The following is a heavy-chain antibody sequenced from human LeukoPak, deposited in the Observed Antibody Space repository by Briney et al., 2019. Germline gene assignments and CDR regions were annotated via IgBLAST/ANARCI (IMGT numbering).Heavy chain of an antibody. J-gene: IGHJ3*02. CDR1: GGSISSSSYY. CDR3: ARDPIYCSGGSCYAFDI. Sequence: SETLSLTCTVSGGSISSSSYYWGWIRQPPGKGLEWIGSIYYSGSTYYNPSLKSRVTMSVDTSKNQFSLKLSSVTAADTAVYYCARDPIYCSGGSCYAFDIWGQGTMVTVSS. CDR2: IYYSGST. D-gene: IGHD2-15*01. V-gene: IGHV4-39*07.